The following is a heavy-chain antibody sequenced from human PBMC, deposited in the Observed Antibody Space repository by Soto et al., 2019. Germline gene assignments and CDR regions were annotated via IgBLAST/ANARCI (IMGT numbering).Heavy chain of an antibody. CDR1: GFTFRSYA. CDR2: ITGGAGST. Sequence: GGSLRLSCEAFGFTFRSYAMNWVRQAPGKGLEWVSSITGGAGSTYYADSVKGRFTISRDNSKNTLYLQMNSLRAEDTAVYYCAKEDSRSWAVVSWYFDLWGRGTLVTVSS. V-gene: IGHV3-23*01. J-gene: IGHJ2*01. CDR3: AKEDSRSWAVVSWYFDL. D-gene: IGHD6-13*01.